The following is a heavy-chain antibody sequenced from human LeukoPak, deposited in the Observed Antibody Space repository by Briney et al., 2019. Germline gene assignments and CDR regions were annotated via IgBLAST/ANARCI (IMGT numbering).Heavy chain of an antibody. D-gene: IGHD2-2*01. CDR1: GGSFSDYN. J-gene: IGHJ4*02. CDR2: INHSGST. V-gene: IGHV4-34*01. Sequence: PETLSLTCAVYGGSFSDYNWSWIRQPPGKGLEWIGEINHSGSTNYNPSLKSRVTISVNTSKNQFSLKLSSVTAADTAVYYCARRGGYCSSTNCYAYSYFDYWGQGTLVTVSS. CDR3: ARRGGYCSSTNCYAYSYFDY.